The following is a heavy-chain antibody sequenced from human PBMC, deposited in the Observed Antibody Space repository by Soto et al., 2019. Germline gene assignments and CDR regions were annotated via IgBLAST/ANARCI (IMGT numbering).Heavy chain of an antibody. J-gene: IGHJ4*02. Sequence: ASVKVSCKASGSTFTSYGFSWVRQAPGQGLEWMGWIGAYNGNTNYAQKFQGRVTVTTDTSTNTAYMELRSLRSDDTAVYYCARDYDWTFEYWGQGTLVTVSS. V-gene: IGHV1-18*04. D-gene: IGHD1-20*01. CDR3: ARDYDWTFEY. CDR1: GSTFTSYG. CDR2: IGAYNGNT.